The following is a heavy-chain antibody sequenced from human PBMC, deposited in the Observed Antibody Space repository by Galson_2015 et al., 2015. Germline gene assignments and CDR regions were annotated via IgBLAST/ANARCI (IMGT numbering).Heavy chain of an antibody. D-gene: IGHD2-2*01. Sequence: SLRLSCAASGFTFNKHYMSWIRQAPGKGLEWVSHISSTSLFTDYADSVKGRFTVSRDNSNNSLFLQMNSLRVEDTAIYYCVRNAEYAYATKSVDSWGQGTLVSVSS. CDR2: ISSTSLFT. J-gene: IGHJ4*02. CDR1: GFTFNKHY. CDR3: VRNAEYAYATKSVDS. V-gene: IGHV3-11*06.